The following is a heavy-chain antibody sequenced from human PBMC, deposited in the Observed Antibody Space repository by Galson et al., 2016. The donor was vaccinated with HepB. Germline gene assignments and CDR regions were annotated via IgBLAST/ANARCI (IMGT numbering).Heavy chain of an antibody. CDR2: INPSGGNT. Sequence: SVKVSCKASGYTFTSYYIHWVRQAPGQGLEWMGIINPSGGNTKNSQKFQGRVTITRDTSASTAYMELSSLRSEDTAVYYCARAGTLRSGYWYYFDYWGQGTLVTVSS. CDR1: GYTFTSYY. J-gene: IGHJ4*02. D-gene: IGHD3-3*01. V-gene: IGHV1-46*01. CDR3: ARAGTLRSGYWYYFDY.